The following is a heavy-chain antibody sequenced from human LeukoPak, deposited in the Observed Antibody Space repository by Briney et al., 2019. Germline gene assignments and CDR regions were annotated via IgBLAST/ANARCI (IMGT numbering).Heavy chain of an antibody. CDR1: GYTFTSYD. V-gene: IGHV1-18*01. J-gene: IGHJ4*02. D-gene: IGHD3-10*01. Sequence: GASVKVSCKASGYTFTSYDINWVRQAPGQGLEWMGWISAYNGNTNYAQKLQGRVTMTTDTSTSTAYMELRSLRSDDTAVYYCSLMVRGVISAPFDYWGQGTLVTVSS. CDR3: SLMVRGVISAPFDY. CDR2: ISAYNGNT.